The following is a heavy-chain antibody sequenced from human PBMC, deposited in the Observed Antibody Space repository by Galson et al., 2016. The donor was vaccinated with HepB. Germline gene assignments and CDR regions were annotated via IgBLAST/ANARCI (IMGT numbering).Heavy chain of an antibody. J-gene: IGHJ4*02. CDR3: AHTEATLGGFPTH. V-gene: IGHV2-5*08. Sequence: TLSLTCNVSGGSISVDYYWTWIRQPPGKALEWLALIYWDDDKRYSPSLKSRLALTKDTSKNQVVLTMTNMDPVDTATYYCAHTEATLGGFPTHWGQGTLVIVSS. CDR2: IYWDDDK. CDR1: GGSISVDY.